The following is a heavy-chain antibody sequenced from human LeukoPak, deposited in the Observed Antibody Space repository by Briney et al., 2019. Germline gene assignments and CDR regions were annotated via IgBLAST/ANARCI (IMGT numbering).Heavy chain of an antibody. CDR2: ISGDGGSA. J-gene: IGHJ4*02. CDR3: AKASSGSSSRPVDY. D-gene: IGHD3-10*01. V-gene: IGHV3-43*02. CDR1: GFTFHDYA. Sequence: GGSLRLSCVASGFTFHDYAMSLVRQVPGKGLEWVSLISGDGGSASYAGSVKGRFTISRDNSKNSLYLQMNSLRTEDTAFYYCAKASSGSSSRPVDYWGQGTLVTVSS.